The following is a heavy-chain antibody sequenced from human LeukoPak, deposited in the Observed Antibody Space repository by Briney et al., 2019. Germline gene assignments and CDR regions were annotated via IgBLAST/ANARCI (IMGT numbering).Heavy chain of an antibody. V-gene: IGHV3-30*02. CDR2: IRYDGSNK. J-gene: IGHJ4*02. CDR1: GFTFSSYG. Sequence: PGGSLRLSCAAAGFTFSSYGMHWVRQAPGKGLEWVAFIRYDGSNKYYADSVKGRFTISRDNSKNTLYLQMNSLRAEDTAVYYCAKDGELTFDYWGQGTLVTVS. D-gene: IGHD1-26*01. CDR3: AKDGELTFDY.